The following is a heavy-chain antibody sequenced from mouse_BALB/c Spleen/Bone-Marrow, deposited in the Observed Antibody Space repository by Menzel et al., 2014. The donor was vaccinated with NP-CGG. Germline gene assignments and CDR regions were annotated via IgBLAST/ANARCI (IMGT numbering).Heavy chain of an antibody. CDR2: INPGSGGT. J-gene: IGHJ2*01. D-gene: IGHD1-1*01. Sequence: VQLQESGAELVWPGNSVKVSCKASGYAFTNYLIEWVKQRPGQGLEWIGVINPGSGGTNYNEKFKGKATLTADKSSSTAYMQFSSLTSDDSAVYFCARSYYGSPYFDYWGQGTTLTVSS. CDR3: ARSYYGSPYFDY. CDR1: GYAFTNYL. V-gene: IGHV1-54*01.